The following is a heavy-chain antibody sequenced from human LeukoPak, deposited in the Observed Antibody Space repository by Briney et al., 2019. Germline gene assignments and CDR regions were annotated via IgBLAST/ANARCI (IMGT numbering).Heavy chain of an antibody. CDR3: ARVIGSYGDSAY. CDR1: GFTFSSFS. J-gene: IGHJ4*02. D-gene: IGHD4-17*01. V-gene: IGHV3-48*04. CDR2: IASSSSSM. Sequence: GGSLRLSCAASGFTFSSFSMNWVRQAPGKGLEWISYIASSSSSMYYTDSVKGRFTISRDNAKNSLYLQMNSLTAEDTAVYYCARVIGSYGDSAYWGQGTLVTVSS.